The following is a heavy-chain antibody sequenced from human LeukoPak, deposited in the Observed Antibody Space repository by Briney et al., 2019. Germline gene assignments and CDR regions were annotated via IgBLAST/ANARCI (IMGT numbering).Heavy chain of an antibody. Sequence: SETLSLTCTVSGGSISSYYWSWIRQPPGQGLEWIGYIYYSGSTNYNPSLKSRVTISVDTSKNQFSLKLSSVTAPDTAVYYCARHEEDYGRGFDYWGQGTLVTVSS. J-gene: IGHJ4*02. CDR3: ARHEEDYGRGFDY. CDR2: IYYSGST. D-gene: IGHD4-17*01. V-gene: IGHV4-59*08. CDR1: GGSISSYY.